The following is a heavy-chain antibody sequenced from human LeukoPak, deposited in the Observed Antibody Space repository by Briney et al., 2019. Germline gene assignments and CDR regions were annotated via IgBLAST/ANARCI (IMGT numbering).Heavy chain of an antibody. CDR1: GGSIGSYY. V-gene: IGHV4-4*07. J-gene: IGHJ4*02. Sequence: PSETLSLTCTVSGGSIGSYYWSWIRQPAGKGLEWIGRIYTSGSTNYNPSLKSRVTMSVDTSKNQFSLKLSSVTAADTAVYYCASFYGSGSYLVGVDYWGQGTLVTVSS. CDR3: ASFYGSGSYLVGVDY. CDR2: IYTSGST. D-gene: IGHD1-26*01.